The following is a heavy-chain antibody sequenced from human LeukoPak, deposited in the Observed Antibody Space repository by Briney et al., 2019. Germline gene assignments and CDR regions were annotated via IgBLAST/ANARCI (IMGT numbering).Heavy chain of an antibody. CDR2: IKQDGSEK. CDR1: GFIIISYR. D-gene: IGHD5-24*01. J-gene: IGHJ6*03. CDR3: ARVRDGYKPPKLSSYYYMDV. Sequence: GGSVRLSCAASGFIIISYRMSWVRQAPGKGLEWVANIKQDGSEKYYVDSVKGRFTISRDNAKNSLYLQMSSLRAEDTAVYYCARVRDGYKPPKLSSYYYMDVWGKGTTVTISS. V-gene: IGHV3-7*01.